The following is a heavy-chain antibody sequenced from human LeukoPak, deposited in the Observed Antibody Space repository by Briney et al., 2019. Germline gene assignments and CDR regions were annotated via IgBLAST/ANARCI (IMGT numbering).Heavy chain of an antibody. Sequence: PGGSLRLSCAASGFRFRSYAMSWVRQPPGKGLEWVSGISGSGDSTYYADSVKGRLTISRDNSKNTLYLQVNSLRAEDTAVYYCAKGRYGDYARYLDVWGQGTTVTVSS. CDR3: AKGRYGDYARYLDV. J-gene: IGHJ6*02. CDR2: ISGSGDST. CDR1: GFRFRSYA. V-gene: IGHV3-23*01. D-gene: IGHD4-17*01.